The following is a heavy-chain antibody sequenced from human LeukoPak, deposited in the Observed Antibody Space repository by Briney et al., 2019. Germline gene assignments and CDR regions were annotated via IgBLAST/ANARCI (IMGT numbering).Heavy chain of an antibody. CDR2: ISYDGSNK. CDR1: GSTFSSYG. V-gene: IGHV3-30*18. CDR3: AKDRNVWGNGAFDI. D-gene: IGHD3-16*01. J-gene: IGHJ3*02. Sequence: GRSLRLSCAASGSTFSSYGMHWVRQAPGKGLEWVAVISYDGSNKYYADSVKGRFTISRDNSKNTLYLQMNSLRAEDTAVYYCAKDRNVWGNGAFDIWGQGTMVTVSS.